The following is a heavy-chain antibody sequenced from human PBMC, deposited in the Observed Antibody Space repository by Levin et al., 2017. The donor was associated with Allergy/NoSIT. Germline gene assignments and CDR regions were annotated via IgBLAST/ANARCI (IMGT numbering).Heavy chain of an antibody. Sequence: SETLSLTCAVYGGSFSGYYWSWIRQPPGKGLEWIGEINHSGSTNYNPSLKSRVTISVDTSKNQFSLKLSSVTAADTAVYYCARSGYDYIWGRPYNWFDPWGQGTLVTVSS. CDR1: GGSFSGYY. CDR3: ARSGYDYIWGRPYNWFDP. J-gene: IGHJ5*02. V-gene: IGHV4-34*01. D-gene: IGHD3-16*01. CDR2: INHSGST.